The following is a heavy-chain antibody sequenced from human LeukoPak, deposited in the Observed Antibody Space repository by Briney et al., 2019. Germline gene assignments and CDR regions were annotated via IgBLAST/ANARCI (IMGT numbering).Heavy chain of an antibody. CDR2: ISYDGSNK. CDR1: GFTFSSYA. J-gene: IGHJ4*02. D-gene: IGHD6-19*01. CDR3: ATPPYRSDSGY. V-gene: IGHV3-30*04. Sequence: GGSLTLSCAASGFTFSSYAMHWLRQAPGKGLEGVGVISYDGSNKYYADSVKGRFTIPRDNSKNTLYLQMSGLRAEDTALYYCATPPYRSDSGYWGQGTLVTVS.